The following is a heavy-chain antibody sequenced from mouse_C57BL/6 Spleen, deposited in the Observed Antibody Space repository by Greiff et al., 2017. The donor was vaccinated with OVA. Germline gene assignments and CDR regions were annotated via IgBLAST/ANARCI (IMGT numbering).Heavy chain of an antibody. CDR2: IYPGDGDT. J-gene: IGHJ3*01. D-gene: IGHD1-1*01. Sequence: QVQLQQSGPELVKPGASVKISCKASGYAFSSSWMNWVKQRPGKGLEWIGRIYPGDGDTNYNGKFKGKATLTADKSSSTAYMQLSSLTSEDSAVYFCAPHGSSYESWFAYWGQGTLVTVSA. V-gene: IGHV1-82*01. CDR1: GYAFSSSW. CDR3: APHGSSYESWFAY.